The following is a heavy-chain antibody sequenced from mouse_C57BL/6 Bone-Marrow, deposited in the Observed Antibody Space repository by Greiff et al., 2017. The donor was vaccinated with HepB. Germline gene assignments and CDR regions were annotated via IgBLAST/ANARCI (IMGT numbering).Heavy chain of an antibody. V-gene: IGHV1-50*01. Sequence: QVQLQQPGAELVKPGASVKLSCKASGYTFTSYWMQWVKQRPGQGLEWIGEIDPSDSYTTYNQKFKGKATLTVDTSSSTAYMQLSSLTSEDSAVYYCALNYYGSSFWYFDVWGTGTTVTVSS. CDR3: ALNYYGSSFWYFDV. CDR2: IDPSDSYT. J-gene: IGHJ1*03. D-gene: IGHD1-1*01. CDR1: GYTFTSYW.